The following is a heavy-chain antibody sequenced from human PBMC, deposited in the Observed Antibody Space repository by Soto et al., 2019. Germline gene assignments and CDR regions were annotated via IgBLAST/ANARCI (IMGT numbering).Heavy chain of an antibody. V-gene: IGHV1-3*01. CDR2: INAGNGDT. CDR1: GITYNTYA. Sequence: QVQLVQSGAEIKKPGASVKLSCKASGITYNTYAIHWVRQAPGQGLEWMGWINAGNGDTRYSQNFQGRVTLTRDTSASTVYMDLDSLKFEDTGVYYCARAISGYVTWGQGTLVTVSS. CDR3: ARAISGYVT. D-gene: IGHD5-12*01. J-gene: IGHJ4*02.